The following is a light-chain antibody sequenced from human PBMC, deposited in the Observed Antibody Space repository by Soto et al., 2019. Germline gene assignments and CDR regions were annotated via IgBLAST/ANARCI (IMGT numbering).Light chain of an antibody. CDR3: QQSYSRPLT. CDR2: GAS. J-gene: IGKJ3*01. CDR1: QYISSY. Sequence: DIQMTQSPSSLSASVGDRVTITCRASQYISSYVNWYQQKPGKAPKFLIYGASDLQRGVPSRFSGSGSGTDFTLTINSLQPEDFATNYCQQSYSRPLTFDPGTKLDIK. V-gene: IGKV1-39*01.